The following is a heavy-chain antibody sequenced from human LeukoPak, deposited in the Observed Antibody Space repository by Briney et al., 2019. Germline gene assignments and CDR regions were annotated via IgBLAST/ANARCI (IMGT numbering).Heavy chain of an antibody. Sequence: GGSLRLSCAVSGFTFATYAMSGVRQAPGKGLEWVSTISGSGGSTYYADSVKGRFTISRDNSKNTLFLQMNSLRADDTAVYFCAKDQKSIAATGYDYWGQGTLVTVST. V-gene: IGHV3-23*01. D-gene: IGHD6-13*01. CDR1: GFTFATYA. CDR2: ISGSGGST. J-gene: IGHJ4*02. CDR3: AKDQKSIAATGYDY.